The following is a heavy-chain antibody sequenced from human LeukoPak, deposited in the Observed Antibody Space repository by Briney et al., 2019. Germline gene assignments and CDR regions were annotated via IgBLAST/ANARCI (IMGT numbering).Heavy chain of an antibody. D-gene: IGHD4-17*01. CDR1: GFTFSSYG. Sequence: PGRSLRLSCAASGFTFSSYGMHWVRQAPGKGLEWVAVIWYDGSNKYYADSVKGRFTVSRDNSKNTVYLQMNSLRAEDTAVYYCARDPGDYVGNDAFDIWGQGTMVTVSP. CDR2: IWYDGSNK. CDR3: ARDPGDYVGNDAFDI. J-gene: IGHJ3*02. V-gene: IGHV3-33*01.